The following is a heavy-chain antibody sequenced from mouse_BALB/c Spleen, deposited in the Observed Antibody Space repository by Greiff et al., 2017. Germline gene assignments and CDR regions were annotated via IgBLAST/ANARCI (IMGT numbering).Heavy chain of an antibody. CDR1: GYAFTNYL. J-gene: IGHJ1*01. V-gene: IGHV1-54*01. CDR3: ARRRVYYDV. Sequence: VQMQQSGAELVRPGTSVKVSCKASGYAFTNYLIEWVKQRPGQGLEWIGVINPGSGGTNYNEKFKGKATLTADKSSSTAYMQLSSLTSDDSAVYFCARRRVYYDVWGAGTTVTVSS. D-gene: IGHD1-1*01. CDR2: INPGSGGT.